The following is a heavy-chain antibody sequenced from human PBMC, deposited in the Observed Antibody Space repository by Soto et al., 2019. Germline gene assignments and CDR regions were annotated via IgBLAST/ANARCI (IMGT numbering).Heavy chain of an antibody. CDR3: ARYSYGSGSYNWFDP. D-gene: IGHD3-10*01. V-gene: IGHV1-69*02. J-gene: IGHJ5*02. CDR1: GGTFSSYT. CDR2: IIPILGIA. Sequence: QVQLVQSGAEVKKPGSSVKVSCKASGGTFSSYTISWVRQAPGQGLEWMGRIIPILGIANYAQKFQGRVTITADKSTSTAYMELSSLRSEDTAVYYCARYSYGSGSYNWFDPWGQGTLVTVSS.